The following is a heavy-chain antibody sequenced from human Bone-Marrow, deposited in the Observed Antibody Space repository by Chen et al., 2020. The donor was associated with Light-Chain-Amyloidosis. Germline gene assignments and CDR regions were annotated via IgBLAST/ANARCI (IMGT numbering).Heavy chain of an antibody. J-gene: IGHJ5*02. CDR1: GGSISSGGYY. CDR2: IYYSGST. Sequence: QVQLQESGPGLVKPSQTLSLTCTVSGGSISSGGYYWSWIRQHPGKGLEWIGYIYYSGSTYYTPSLNSRVTISVDTSKNRFSLKLSSVTAADTAVYYCARDVAGYCSSTSCYPGWFDPWGQGTLVTVSS. D-gene: IGHD2-2*01. V-gene: IGHV4-31*03. CDR3: ARDVAGYCSSTSCYPGWFDP.